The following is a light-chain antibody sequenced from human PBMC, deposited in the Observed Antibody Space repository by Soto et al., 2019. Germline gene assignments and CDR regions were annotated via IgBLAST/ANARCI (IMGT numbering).Light chain of an antibody. CDR2: AAS. J-gene: IGKJ4*01. CDR1: QGISSS. Sequence: IQLTQSPSSLSASVGDRVTITCRASQGISSSLAWYQQQPGKATKLLIYAASTLQSGVPSRFSGSGSGTDFALTISSLQPEDFATYYCQQLKSFPRSFGGGTKVDIK. V-gene: IGKV1-9*01. CDR3: QQLKSFPRS.